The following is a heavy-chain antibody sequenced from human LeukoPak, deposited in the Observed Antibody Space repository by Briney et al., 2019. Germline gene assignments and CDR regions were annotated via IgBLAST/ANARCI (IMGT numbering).Heavy chain of an antibody. J-gene: IGHJ4*02. CDR2: IYHSGST. V-gene: IGHV4-4*02. CDR3: ARVEYYDSSGLQYIDY. Sequence: SETLSLTCAVSGGSISSSNWWSWVRQPPGKGLEWIGEIYHSGSTNYNPSLKSRVTISVDKSKNQFSLKLSSVTAADTAVYYCARVEYYDSSGLQYIDYWGQGTLVTVSS. D-gene: IGHD3-22*01. CDR1: GGSISSSNW.